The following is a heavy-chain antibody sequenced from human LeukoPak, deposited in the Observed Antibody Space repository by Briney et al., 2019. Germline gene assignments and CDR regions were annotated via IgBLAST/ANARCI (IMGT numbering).Heavy chain of an antibody. Sequence: PGGSLRLSCVASGFTFSRYWMHWVRQAPGKGLVWVSRIKTDGSSTSYADSVKGRFAISRDNAKNTLYLQMNSLRAEDTAVYYCVRGDYMDVWGKGTTVTVSS. CDR3: VRGDYMDV. V-gene: IGHV3-74*01. CDR2: IKTDGSST. J-gene: IGHJ6*03. D-gene: IGHD3-16*01. CDR1: GFTFSRYW.